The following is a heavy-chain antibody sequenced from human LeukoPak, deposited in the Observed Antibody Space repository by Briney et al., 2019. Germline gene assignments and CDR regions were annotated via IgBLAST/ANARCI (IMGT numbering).Heavy chain of an antibody. Sequence: HPGGSLRLSCAAFGFTVSSNYMSWVRQAPGKGLEWVSVIYSGGSTYYADSVKGRFTISRDNSKNTLYLQMNSLRAEDTAVYYCATTTKSGWFDPWGQGTLVTVSS. CDR2: IYSGGST. V-gene: IGHV3-66*01. D-gene: IGHD1-1*01. J-gene: IGHJ5*02. CDR1: GFTVSSNY. CDR3: ATTTKSGWFDP.